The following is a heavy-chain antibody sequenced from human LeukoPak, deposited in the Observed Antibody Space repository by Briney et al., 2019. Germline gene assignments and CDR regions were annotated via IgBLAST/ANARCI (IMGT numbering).Heavy chain of an antibody. J-gene: IGHJ4*02. Sequence: PGGSLRLSCAGSGFSFSSHWMSWVRQAPGKGLKWVANIERDVSETYYVDSVKGRFTISRDNAKNSLYLQMSSLRAEDTAVYYCARLYSTGCYGGPDYWGQGTLVAVSS. CDR1: GFSFSSHW. CDR3: ARLYSTGCYGGPDY. D-gene: IGHD6-19*01. CDR2: IERDVSET. V-gene: IGHV3-7*01.